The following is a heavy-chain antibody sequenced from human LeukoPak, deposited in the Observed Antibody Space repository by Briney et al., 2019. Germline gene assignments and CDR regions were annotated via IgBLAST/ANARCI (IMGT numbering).Heavy chain of an antibody. CDR3: ARGRKTYYYDSSGRPGYMDV. J-gene: IGHJ6*03. CDR1: GGAFSGDY. Sequence: SETLSLTCAVSGGAFSGDYWSWIRQPPGKGLEWIGEINNSGSTNHNPSLKSRVTISVDTSKNLFSLKLSSVTAADTAVYYCARGRKTYYYDSSGRPGYMDVWGKGTTVTVSS. V-gene: IGHV4-34*01. CDR2: INNSGST. D-gene: IGHD3-22*01.